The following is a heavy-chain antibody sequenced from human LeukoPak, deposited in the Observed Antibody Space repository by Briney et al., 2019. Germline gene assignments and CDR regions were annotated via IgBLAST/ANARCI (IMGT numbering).Heavy chain of an antibody. J-gene: IGHJ3*02. CDR2: IYYNGRT. V-gene: IGHV4-30-4*01. Sequence: SQTLSLTCTVSGGSISDDDYYWTWIRQSPGKGLEWIGYIYYNGRTYYNPSLKSRVTISVHTSESKFSLKLNSVTAADTAVYYCARAIFSNAFDIWGQGTMVTVSS. D-gene: IGHD3-9*01. CDR3: ARAIFSNAFDI. CDR1: GGSISDDDYY.